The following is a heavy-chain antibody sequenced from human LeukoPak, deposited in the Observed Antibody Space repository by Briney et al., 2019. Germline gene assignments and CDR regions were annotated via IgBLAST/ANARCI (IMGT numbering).Heavy chain of an antibody. CDR3: ARDGRGAVAGIYYYYYYMDV. V-gene: IGHV3-7*01. CDR2: IKQDGSEK. D-gene: IGHD6-19*01. CDR1: GFTFSSYW. J-gene: IGHJ6*03. Sequence: GGSLRLSCAASGFTFSSYWMSWVRQAPGKGLEWVANIKQDGSEKYYVDSVKGRFTISRDNAKNSLYLQMNSLRAEDTAVYYCARDGRGAVAGIYYYYYYMDVWGKGTTVTVSS.